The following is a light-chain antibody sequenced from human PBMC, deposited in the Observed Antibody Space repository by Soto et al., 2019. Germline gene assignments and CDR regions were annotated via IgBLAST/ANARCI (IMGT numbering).Light chain of an antibody. CDR2: AAS. Sequence: DIQMTQSPSSLSASVGDRVTITCRASQSISSSLNWYQQKPGKALNLLIDAASSLQRGVPSRFSGSGSGTAITLTISSLQHEDFATYYCPQSYSTLWTFGQGTTVEIK. CDR3: PQSYSTLWT. CDR1: QSISSS. J-gene: IGKJ1*01. V-gene: IGKV1-39*01.